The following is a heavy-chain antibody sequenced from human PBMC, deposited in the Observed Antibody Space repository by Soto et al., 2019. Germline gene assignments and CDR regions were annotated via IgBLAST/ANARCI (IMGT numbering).Heavy chain of an antibody. CDR3: ARSLWSPYFYYGLDV. CDR2: ISSDGSKN. Sequence: QVQLVESGGGVVQPGRSLRLSCAASGFTFTTYGIHWVRQAPGKGLEWVAVISSDGSKNYFADSVRGRFTISRDNSKNTLYLDMHSLTTDDTAVYFCARSLWSPYFYYGLDVWGQGTTVTVSS. CDR1: GFTFTTYG. J-gene: IGHJ6*02. D-gene: IGHD2-21*01. V-gene: IGHV3-30*03.